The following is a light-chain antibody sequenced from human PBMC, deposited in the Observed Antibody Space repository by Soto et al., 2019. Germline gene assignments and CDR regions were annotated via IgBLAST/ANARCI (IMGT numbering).Light chain of an antibody. J-gene: IGKJ1*01. V-gene: IGKV3-20*01. CDR2: GTS. CDR3: QQYHSSVWT. CDR1: QSISSAY. Sequence: EIVLTQSPGTLSLSPGERATLSCRASQSISSAYFAWYQQKPGQAPRLLMYGTSSRATGIPDRFSGSGSGTDFTLTISRLEPEDFAVYYCQQYHSSVWTFGQGTKVDIK.